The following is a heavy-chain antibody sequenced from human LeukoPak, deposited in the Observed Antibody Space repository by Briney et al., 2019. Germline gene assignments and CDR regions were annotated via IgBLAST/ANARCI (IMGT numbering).Heavy chain of an antibody. CDR1: GSIFTNHF. CDR2: IRPSGGNT. Sequence: PSVKVPCKASGSIFTNHFLTGGRQPPEQGLEWMGIIRPSGGNTGYTQKFQGRVTMTRDVSTSTVYMELRSLRSEDTAVYYCAREPPDSYYFDYWGQGTLVTVSS. V-gene: IGHV1-46*01. J-gene: IGHJ4*02. CDR3: AREPPDSYYFDY.